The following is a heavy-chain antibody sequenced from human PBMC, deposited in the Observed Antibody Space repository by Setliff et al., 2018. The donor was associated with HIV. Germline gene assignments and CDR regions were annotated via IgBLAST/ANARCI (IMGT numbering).Heavy chain of an antibody. CDR1: GYTFSNYV. Sequence: ASVKVSCKASGYTFSNYVMQWVRQAPGQRLEWMGWISAGNGNTKYSQTFQDRVTITRDTSASTVYMELSSLRSEDTAVYYCARGVVVVPAAIPSNWFDPWGQGTLVTVSS. J-gene: IGHJ5*02. CDR2: ISAGNGNT. D-gene: IGHD2-2*02. V-gene: IGHV1-3*01. CDR3: ARGVVVVPAAIPSNWFDP.